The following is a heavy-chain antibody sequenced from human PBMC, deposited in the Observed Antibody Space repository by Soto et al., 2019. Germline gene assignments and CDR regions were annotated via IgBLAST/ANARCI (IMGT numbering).Heavy chain of an antibody. CDR1: GGSISIGFW. D-gene: IGHD1-20*01. J-gene: IGHJ4*02. CDR2: ISQSGTT. CDR3: AREVSGIQAFDY. Sequence: PSETLSLTCAVSGGSISIGFWWNWVRQPPGKGLEWIGEISQSGTTNYNPSLKSRVTISVDKSKKYFSLKLDSVTAADTAVYYCAREVSGIQAFDYWGQG. V-gene: IGHV4-4*02.